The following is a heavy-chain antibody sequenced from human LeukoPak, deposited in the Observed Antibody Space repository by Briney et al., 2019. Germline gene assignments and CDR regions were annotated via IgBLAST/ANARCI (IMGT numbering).Heavy chain of an antibody. CDR1: GFTFSSYG. V-gene: IGHV3-33*06. CDR2: IWYDGKKK. D-gene: IGHD1-1*01. CDR3: AKANRYNKGRFDF. J-gene: IGHJ4*02. Sequence: GGSLRLSCAASGFTFSSYGMHWVRQAPGKGLEWVAVIWYDGKKKYYADSVKGRFTISRDNSKNTLYLQMVSLGAEDMALYYCAKANRYNKGRFDFWGQGILITVSS.